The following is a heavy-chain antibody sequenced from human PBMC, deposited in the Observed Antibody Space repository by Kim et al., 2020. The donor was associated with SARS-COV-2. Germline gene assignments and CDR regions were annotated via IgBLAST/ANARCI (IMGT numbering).Heavy chain of an antibody. Sequence: KSRVTISVDTSKNQFSLKLSSVTAADTAVYYCARRGRIAAAGTLRYYFDYWGQGTLVTVSS. CDR3: ARRGRIAAAGTLRYYFDY. J-gene: IGHJ4*02. V-gene: IGHV4-59*08. D-gene: IGHD6-13*01.